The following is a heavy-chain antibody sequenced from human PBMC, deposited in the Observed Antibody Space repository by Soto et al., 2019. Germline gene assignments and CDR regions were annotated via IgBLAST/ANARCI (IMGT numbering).Heavy chain of an antibody. CDR1: GFTFSSYS. CDR3: ARALYYYDSSGYYGS. J-gene: IGHJ5*02. D-gene: IGHD3-22*01. Sequence: EVQLVESGGGLVKPGGSLRLSCAASGFTFSSYSMNWVRQAPGKGLEWVSSISSSSSYIYYADSVKGRFTISRDNAKNSLYLQMNSLRAEDTAVYYCARALYYYDSSGYYGSWGQGTLGTVSS. CDR2: ISSSSSYI. V-gene: IGHV3-21*01.